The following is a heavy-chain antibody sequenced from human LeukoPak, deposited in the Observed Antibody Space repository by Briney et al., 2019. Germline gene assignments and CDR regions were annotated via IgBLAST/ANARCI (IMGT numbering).Heavy chain of an antibody. Sequence: GASVKVSCKASGYTFTSYGISWVRQALGQGLEWMGWISAYNGNTNYAQKLQGRVTMTTDTSTSTAYMELRSLRSDDTAVYYCARARDGYNYGDAFDIWGQGTMVTVSS. D-gene: IGHD5-24*01. CDR1: GYTFTSYG. J-gene: IGHJ3*02. CDR2: ISAYNGNT. CDR3: ARARDGYNYGDAFDI. V-gene: IGHV1-18*01.